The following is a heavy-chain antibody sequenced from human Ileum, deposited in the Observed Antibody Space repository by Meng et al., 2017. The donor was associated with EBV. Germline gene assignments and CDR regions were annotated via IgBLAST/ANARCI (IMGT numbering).Heavy chain of an antibody. Sequence: VQLQGSGLGLVKPSALLSLTCAVSGYSISRTNWWGWIRQPPGKGLEWIGYFYYSGSTSYNPSLKSRVTMSVDTSKNQFSLNLNSVTAVDTAVYYCARNVPGTSAYYDWGQGTLVTVSS. V-gene: IGHV4-28*01. CDR3: ARNVPGTSAYYD. CDR1: GYSISRTNW. CDR2: FYYSGST. J-gene: IGHJ4*02. D-gene: IGHD3-22*01.